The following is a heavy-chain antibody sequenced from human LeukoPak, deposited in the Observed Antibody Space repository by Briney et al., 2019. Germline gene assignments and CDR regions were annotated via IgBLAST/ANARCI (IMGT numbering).Heavy chain of an antibody. CDR2: INPNSGGT. V-gene: IGHV1-2*04. J-gene: IGHJ4*02. CDR1: GYTFTGYY. Sequence: GASVKVSCKASGYTFTGYYMHWLRQAPGQGLEWMGWINPNSGGTNYAQKFQGWVTMTRDTSISTAYMELSRLRSDDTAVYYCARGPAVAGTEIDYWGQGTLVTVSS. D-gene: IGHD6-19*01. CDR3: ARGPAVAGTEIDY.